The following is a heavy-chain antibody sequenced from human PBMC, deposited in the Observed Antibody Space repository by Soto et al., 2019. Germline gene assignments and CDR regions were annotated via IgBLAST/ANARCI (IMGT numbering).Heavy chain of an antibody. V-gene: IGHV1-18*01. CDR1: GYTFSSYG. D-gene: IGHD5-12*01. CDR2: ISAYNGNT. Sequence: QVQLVQSGAEVKKPGASVKVSCKASGYTFSSYGISWVRQAPGQGLEGMGWISAYNGNTNYAQKLQGRVTMTTDTSTSTAYMDLRSLRSDDTAVYYCEGDQSGYVGHGYWGQGTLVTVSS. J-gene: IGHJ4*02. CDR3: EGDQSGYVGHGY.